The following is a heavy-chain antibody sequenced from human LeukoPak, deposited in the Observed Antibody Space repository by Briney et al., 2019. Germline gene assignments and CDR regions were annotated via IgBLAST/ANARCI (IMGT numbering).Heavy chain of an antibody. D-gene: IGHD2-21*02. V-gene: IGHV3-30*04. CDR3: AKDISGGDCPDY. CDR2: ISYDGSNK. J-gene: IGHJ4*02. CDR1: GFTFSSYA. Sequence: PGGSLRLSCAASGFTFSSYAVHWVRQAPGKGLEWVALISYDGSNKYYADSVKGRFTISRDNSKNTLYLQMNSLRADDTAVYYCAKDISGGDCPDYWGQGTLVTVSS.